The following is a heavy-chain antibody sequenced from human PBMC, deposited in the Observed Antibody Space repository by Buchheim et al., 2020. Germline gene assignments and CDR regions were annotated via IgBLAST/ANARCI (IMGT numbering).Heavy chain of an antibody. CDR2: ILHSGST. CDR3: ARRIAGTGFDP. J-gene: IGHJ5*02. CDR1: GGSVNIDNHY. Sequence: QVQLQQWGAGLLKPSETLSLTCTVSGGSVNIDNHYWGWIRQPPGKGLEWIGSILHSGSTYYNPSLKSRVTISVDTSKDQFFLKLNSVTAADTAVYYCARRIAGTGFDPWGQGTL. V-gene: IGHV4-39*01. D-gene: IGHD3-10*01.